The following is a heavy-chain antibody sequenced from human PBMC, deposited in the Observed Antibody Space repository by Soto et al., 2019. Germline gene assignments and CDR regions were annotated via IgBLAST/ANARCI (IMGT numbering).Heavy chain of an antibody. J-gene: IGHJ6*02. V-gene: IGHV2-26*01. CDR3: ARIVESDCSGGSCYRENMDV. CDR2: IFSNDEK. CDR1: GFSLSNARMG. D-gene: IGHD2-15*01. Sequence: QVTLKESGPVLVKPTETLTLTCTVSGFSLSNARMGVSWIRQPPGKALEWLAHIFSNDEKSYSTSLKSRLTSSKDTSKSPVVLTMTNMDPVDTATYYCARIVESDCSGGSCYRENMDVWGQGTTVTVSS.